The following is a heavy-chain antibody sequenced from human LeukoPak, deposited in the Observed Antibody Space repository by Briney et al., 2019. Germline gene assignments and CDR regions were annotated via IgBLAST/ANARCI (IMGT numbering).Heavy chain of an antibody. CDR1: GGTFSSYA. Sequence: SVKVSCKASGGTFSSYAISWVRQAPGQGLEWLGGIIPIFGTANYAQKFQGRVTITTDESTSTAYMALSSLSSEDTAVYYCARDRGRWLHSSYNCFDPWGKGTLVTVSS. J-gene: IGHJ5*02. D-gene: IGHD5-24*01. V-gene: IGHV1-69*05. CDR3: ARDRGRWLHSSYNCFDP. CDR2: IIPIFGTA.